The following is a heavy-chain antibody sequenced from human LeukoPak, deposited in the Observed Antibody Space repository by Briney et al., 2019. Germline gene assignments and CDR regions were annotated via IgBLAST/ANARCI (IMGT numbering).Heavy chain of an antibody. Sequence: ASVKVSCKSSGYTFTNYGISWVRQAPGQGLEWMGWISAYNGNTNYAQKLQGRVTMTTDTSTSTAYMELRSLRSDDTAVYYCARTNIVVVPAHEAFDIWGQGTMVTVSS. CDR2: ISAYNGNT. J-gene: IGHJ3*02. D-gene: IGHD2-2*01. V-gene: IGHV1-18*01. CDR1: GYTFTNYG. CDR3: ARTNIVVVPAHEAFDI.